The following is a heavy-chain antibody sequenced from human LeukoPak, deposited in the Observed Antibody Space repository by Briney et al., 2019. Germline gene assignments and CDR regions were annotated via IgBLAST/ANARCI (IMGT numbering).Heavy chain of an antibody. D-gene: IGHD6-25*01. Sequence: PGGSLRLSCAASGFTVSSNYMSWLRQAPGKGLEWVSVIYSGGNTDYADSVKGRFIISRDNSKNTLYLQMNSLRAEDTAVYYCARDYVAADMGMDVWGQGITVTVSS. CDR3: ARDYVAADMGMDV. J-gene: IGHJ6*02. CDR2: IYSGGNT. V-gene: IGHV3-66*01. CDR1: GFTVSSNY.